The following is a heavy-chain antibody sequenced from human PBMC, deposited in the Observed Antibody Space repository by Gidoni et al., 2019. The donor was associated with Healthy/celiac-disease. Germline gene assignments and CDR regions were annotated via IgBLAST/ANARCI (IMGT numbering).Heavy chain of an antibody. CDR2: ISYDGSNK. CDR1: GFTFSSYA. J-gene: IGHJ4*02. D-gene: IGHD2-2*01. V-gene: IGHV3-30-3*01. Sequence: QVQLVESGGGVVQPGRSLRLSCAASGFTFSSYAMHWVRQAPGKGLEWVAVISYDGSNKYYTDSVKGRFTISRDNSKNTLYLQMNSLRAEDTAVYYCARGGPAGDYWGQGTLVTVSS. CDR3: ARGGPAGDY.